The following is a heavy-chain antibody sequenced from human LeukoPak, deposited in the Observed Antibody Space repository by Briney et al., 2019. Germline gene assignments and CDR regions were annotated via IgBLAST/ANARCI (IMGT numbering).Heavy chain of an antibody. Sequence: ASVKVSCKASGYTFTGYYMHWVRQAPGLGLEWMEWINPNSGGTNYAQKFQGRVTMTRDTSISTAYMELSRLRSDDTAVYYCARVAYLTTSFDAFDIWGQGTMVTVSS. J-gene: IGHJ3*02. V-gene: IGHV1-2*02. CDR2: INPNSGGT. CDR1: GYTFTGYY. CDR3: ARVAYLTTSFDAFDI. D-gene: IGHD4-17*01.